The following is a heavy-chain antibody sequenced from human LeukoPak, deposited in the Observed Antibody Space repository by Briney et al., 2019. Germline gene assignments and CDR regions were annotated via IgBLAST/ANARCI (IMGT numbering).Heavy chain of an antibody. D-gene: IGHD2-2*01. CDR3: ARAGDIVVVPAAMDGWGYYYYGMDV. Sequence: PSETLSLTCTVSGGSISSGTYYWSWIRQPPGKGLEWIGYISHSGSTYYNPSLKSRVTISVDTSKNQFSLKLSSVTAADTAVYYCARAGDIVVVPAAMDGWGYYYYGMDVWGQGTTVTVFS. CDR1: GGSISSGTYY. J-gene: IGHJ6*02. CDR2: ISHSGST. V-gene: IGHV4-30-2*01.